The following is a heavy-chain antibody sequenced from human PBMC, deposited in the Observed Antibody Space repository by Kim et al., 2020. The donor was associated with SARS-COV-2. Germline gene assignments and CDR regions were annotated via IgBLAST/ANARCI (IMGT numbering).Heavy chain of an antibody. Sequence: SESLSLTCAVSGGSVSSTGSYWGRVRQPPGKGREGIGTMYSSGHIYQNPCLKCLVSSSEDTSKNQFSLSSTYMKAADTALYYFAKRQLEACFDYWGLG. CDR1: GGSVSSTGSY. CDR3: AKRQLEACFDY. D-gene: IGHD1-1*01. J-gene: IGHJ4*02. CDR2: MYSSGHI. V-gene: IGHV4-39*01.